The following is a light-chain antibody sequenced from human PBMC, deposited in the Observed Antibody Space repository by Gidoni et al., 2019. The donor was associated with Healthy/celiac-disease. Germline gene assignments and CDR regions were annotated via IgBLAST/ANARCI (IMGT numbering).Light chain of an antibody. CDR1: NSGSKS. CDR2: DDS. Sequence: SYVLTQPPPVSVAPGKTARITCGGNNSGSKSVHWYQQKPGQAPVLVVYDDSDRPSGIPERFSGSNSGNTATLTISRVEAGDEADYYCQVWDSSSDHFWVFGGGTKLTVL. J-gene: IGLJ3*02. V-gene: IGLV3-21*03. CDR3: QVWDSSSDHFWV.